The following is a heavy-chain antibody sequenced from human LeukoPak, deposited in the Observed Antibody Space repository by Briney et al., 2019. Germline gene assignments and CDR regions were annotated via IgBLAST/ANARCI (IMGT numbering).Heavy chain of an antibody. D-gene: IGHD5-12*01. V-gene: IGHV3-23*01. Sequence: PGGSLRLSCAASGFTFSSYGMSWVRQAPGKGLEWVSAISGSGGSTYYADSVKGRFTISRDNSKNTLYLQMNSLRAEDTAVYYCDRSPIPLDIVATIPFLFDYWGQGTLVTVSS. CDR1: GFTFSSYG. CDR2: ISGSGGST. J-gene: IGHJ4*02. CDR3: DRSPIPLDIVATIPFLFDY.